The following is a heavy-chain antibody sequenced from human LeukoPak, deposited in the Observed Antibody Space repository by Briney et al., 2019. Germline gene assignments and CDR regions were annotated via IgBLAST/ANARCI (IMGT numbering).Heavy chain of an antibody. CDR2: IWYDGSNK. D-gene: IGHD6-19*01. V-gene: IGHV3-33*01. J-gene: IGHJ4*02. Sequence: GGPLRLSCAASGFTFSSYGMHWVRQAPGKGLEWVAVIWYDGSNKYYADSVKGRFTISRDNSKNTLYLQMNSLRAEDTAVYYCASTSGWYEPIDYWGQGTLVTVSS. CDR3: ASTSGWYEPIDY. CDR1: GFTFSSYG.